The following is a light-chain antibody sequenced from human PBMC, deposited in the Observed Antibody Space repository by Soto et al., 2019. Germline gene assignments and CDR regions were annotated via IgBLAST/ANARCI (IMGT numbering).Light chain of an antibody. J-gene: IGKJ1*01. CDR1: QTISSC. CDR2: DAS. Sequence: DIQMTQSPSSLTASVGDRVTITCRASQTISSCLDWYQHKPGKAPKLLIYDASIFQSGVPSRFSGSGSGTEVTLTISSLQPDDVATYYCQHYNSYSEAFGQGTKVDIK. CDR3: QHYNSYSEA. V-gene: IGKV1-5*01.